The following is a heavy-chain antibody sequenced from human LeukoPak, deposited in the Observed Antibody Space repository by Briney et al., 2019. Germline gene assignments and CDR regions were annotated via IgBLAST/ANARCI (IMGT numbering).Heavy chain of an antibody. CDR1: GGSISSYY. D-gene: IGHD4-17*01. CDR2: ISDIGSI. CDR3: ARSGTVTTWYAFDI. Sequence: PSETLSLTCTVSGGSISSYYWSWIRQPPGKGLEWIAYISDIGSINYNPSLKSRVTMSVDTSKNQFSLKLSSVTAADTAVYYCARSGTVTTWYAFDIWGQGTMVTVSS. V-gene: IGHV4-59*12. J-gene: IGHJ3*02.